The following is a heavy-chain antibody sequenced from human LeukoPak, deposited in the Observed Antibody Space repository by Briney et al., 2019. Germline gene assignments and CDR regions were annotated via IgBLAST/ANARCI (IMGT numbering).Heavy chain of an antibody. D-gene: IGHD2-15*01. CDR3: ARKRGYCSDGSCNWFDP. Sequence: GASVKVSCKASGGTFSSYAISWVRQAPGQGLEWMGGIIPIFGTANYAQKFQGRVTITADESTSTAYMELSSLRSEDTAVYYCARKRGYCSDGSCNWFDPWGQGTLVTVSS. CDR2: IIPIFGTA. CDR1: GGTFSSYA. J-gene: IGHJ5*02. V-gene: IGHV1-69*13.